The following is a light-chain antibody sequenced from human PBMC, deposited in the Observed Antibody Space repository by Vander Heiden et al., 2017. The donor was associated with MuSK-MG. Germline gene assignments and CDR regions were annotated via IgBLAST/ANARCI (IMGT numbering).Light chain of an antibody. CDR2: AAS. CDR1: QDISNS. V-gene: IGKV1-NL1*01. Sequence: IQLTHSPSSLSASVGDRVTITCRASQDISNSLAWYQQKPGTAPKLLLYAASGLQSGVPARFSGSGSGTDFTLTISSLQPEDFATYYCQQYEATPLAFGQGTRLEIK. CDR3: QQYEATPLA. J-gene: IGKJ5*01.